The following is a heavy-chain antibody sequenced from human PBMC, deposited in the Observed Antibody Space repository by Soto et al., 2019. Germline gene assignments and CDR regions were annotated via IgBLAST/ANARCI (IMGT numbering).Heavy chain of an antibody. V-gene: IGHV3-11*01. CDR2: ISSSGAIK. J-gene: IGHJ4*02. CDR1: RFTFSDYY. Sequence: VQLVESGGGLVKPGGSLRLSCAASRFTFSDYYISWIRQAPGKGLQWVSYISSSGAIKEYADSVKGRFTISRDNAKNSLYLQMNSLRAEDTAVYYCARKRYGDSTFDYWGQGTLVTVSS. D-gene: IGHD4-17*01. CDR3: ARKRYGDSTFDY.